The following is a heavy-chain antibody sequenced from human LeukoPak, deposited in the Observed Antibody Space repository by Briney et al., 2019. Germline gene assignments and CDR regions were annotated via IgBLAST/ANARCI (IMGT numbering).Heavy chain of an antibody. J-gene: IGHJ5*02. CDR3: ARGLDVAGGWFDP. CDR1: GFTVSRNH. D-gene: IGHD6-19*01. Sequence: QPGGSLRLSCAASGFTVSRNHMSWVRQAPGKGLEWVSVIYSDGDTYYADSVKGRFTISRDTSKNTLYLQMKSLRVEDTAVYYCARGLDVAGGWFDPWGQGTLVTVSS. CDR2: IYSDGDT. V-gene: IGHV3-66*01.